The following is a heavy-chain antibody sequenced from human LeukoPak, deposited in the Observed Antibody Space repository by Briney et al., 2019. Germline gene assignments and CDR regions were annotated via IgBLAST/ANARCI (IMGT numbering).Heavy chain of an antibody. CDR1: GGSFSGYY. CDR2: INHSGST. D-gene: IGHD5-18*01. CDR3: ARQNTAKCFDY. V-gene: IGHV4-34*01. J-gene: IGHJ4*02. Sequence: SETLSLTCAVYGGSFSGYYWSWIRQPPGKGLEWIGEINHSGSTNYNPSLKRRVTISVDTTKNQFSLKLSSVTAADTAVYYCARQNTAKCFDYWGQGTLVTVSS.